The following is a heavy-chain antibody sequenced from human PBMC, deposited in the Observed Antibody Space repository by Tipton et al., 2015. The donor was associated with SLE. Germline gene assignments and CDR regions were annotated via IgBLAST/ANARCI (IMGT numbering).Heavy chain of an antibody. V-gene: IGHV4-59*11. J-gene: IGHJ4*02. CDR3: ARDLALYDSSGYFDY. CDR2: IYYSGST. Sequence: GLVKPSETLSLTCTVSGGSISSHYWSWIRQPPGKGLEWIGYIYYSGSTNYNPSLKSRVTISVDTSKNQFSLKLSSVTAADTAVYYCARDLALYDSSGYFDYWGQGTLVTVSS. CDR1: GGSISSHY. D-gene: IGHD3-22*01.